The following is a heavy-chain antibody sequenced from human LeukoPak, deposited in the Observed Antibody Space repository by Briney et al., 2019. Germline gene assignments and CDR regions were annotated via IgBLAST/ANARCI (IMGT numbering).Heavy chain of an antibody. V-gene: IGHV1-69*13. CDR3: ARNPTQYYYDSSGYYYFFDY. CDR2: IIPIFGTA. J-gene: IGHJ4*02. D-gene: IGHD3-22*01. CDR1: GGTFSSYA. Sequence: SVKVSCKASGGTFSSYAISWVRQAPGQGLEWMGGIIPIFGTASYAQKFQGRVTITADESTSTAYMELSSLRSEDTAVYYCARNPTQYYYDSSGYYYFFDYWGQGTLVTVSS.